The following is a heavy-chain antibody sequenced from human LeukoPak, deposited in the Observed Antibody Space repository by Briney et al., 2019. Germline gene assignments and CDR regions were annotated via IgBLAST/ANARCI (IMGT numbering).Heavy chain of an antibody. CDR3: ARRGYYDSSGYYAH. V-gene: IGHV4-34*01. D-gene: IGHD3-22*01. Sequence: NTSETLSLTCAVYAGSFSGYYWSWIRHPPGKGLEWIGEINHSGSTNYNPSLKSRVTISVDTSKNQFSLKLSSVTAADTAVYYCARRGYYDSSGYYAHWGQGTLVTVSS. CDR2: INHSGST. J-gene: IGHJ4*02. CDR1: AGSFSGYY.